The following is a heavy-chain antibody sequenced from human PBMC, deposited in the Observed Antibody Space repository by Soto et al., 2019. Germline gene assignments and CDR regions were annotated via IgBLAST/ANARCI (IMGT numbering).Heavy chain of an antibody. CDR3: ARALSGGWYFDN. J-gene: IGHJ4*02. CDR2: ISYDGSNK. Sequence: GESLKISCAASRFTFSSYTMHWVRQAPGKGLEWVAVISYDGSNKYYADSVKGRFTISRDNSKNRLYLQMNSLRAEDTAVYYCARALSGGWYFDNWGQGSLVTVSS. D-gene: IGHD6-19*01. CDR1: RFTFSSYT. V-gene: IGHV3-30-3*01.